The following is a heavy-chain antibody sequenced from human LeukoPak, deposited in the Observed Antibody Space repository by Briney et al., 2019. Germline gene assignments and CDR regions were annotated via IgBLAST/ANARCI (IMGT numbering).Heavy chain of an antibody. V-gene: IGHV1-69*05. CDR2: IIPILGTA. J-gene: IGHJ4*02. Sequence: SVKVSCKASGGTFSSYAISWVRQAPGQGLEWMGRIIPILGTANYAQKFQGRVTITTDESTSTAYMELSSLRSEDTAVYYCARDPFVYALDIGYFDYWGQGTLVTVSS. CDR1: GGTFSSYA. D-gene: IGHD5/OR15-5a*01. CDR3: ARDPFVYALDIGYFDY.